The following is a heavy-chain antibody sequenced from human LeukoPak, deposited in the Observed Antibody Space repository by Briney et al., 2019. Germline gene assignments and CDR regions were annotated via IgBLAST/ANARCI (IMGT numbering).Heavy chain of an antibody. V-gene: IGHV3-7*05. CDR1: GITFGSYW. CDR3: ARGRMAVAGSYEY. Sequence: PGGSLRLSCAASGITFGSYWMTWVRQAPGKGLECVANIKPDGSEKHYVDSEEGRFTISRDNAKNSLFLEMNSLRAEDTAVYYCARGRMAVAGSYEYWGQGTLVTVSS. D-gene: IGHD6-19*01. CDR2: IKPDGSEK. J-gene: IGHJ4*02.